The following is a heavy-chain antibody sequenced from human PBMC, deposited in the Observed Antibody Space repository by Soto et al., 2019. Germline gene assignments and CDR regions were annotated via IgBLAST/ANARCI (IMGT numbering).Heavy chain of an antibody. CDR3: ARDSSSWSAHYYYYYMDV. J-gene: IGHJ6*03. V-gene: IGHV1-69*02. D-gene: IGHD6-13*01. Sequence: SVKVSCKASGGTFSSYTISWVRQAPGQGLEWMGRIIPILGIPNYAQKFQGRVTITADKSTSTAYMELSSLRSEDTAVYYCARDSSSWSAHYYYYYMDVWGKGTTVTVSS. CDR2: IIPILGIP. CDR1: GGTFSSYT.